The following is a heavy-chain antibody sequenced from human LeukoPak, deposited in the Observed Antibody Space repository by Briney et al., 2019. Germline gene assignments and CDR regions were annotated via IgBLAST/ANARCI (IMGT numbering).Heavy chain of an antibody. CDR1: GYSISSGYY. Sequence: SETLSLTCTVSGYSISSGYYWGWIRQPPGEGLEWIGSIYHSGSTYYNPSLKSRVTISVDTSKNQFSLKLSPVTAVDTAVYYCARSLNDLWTTSFNYWGQGTLVTVSS. J-gene: IGHJ4*02. CDR2: IYHSGST. CDR3: ARSLNDLWTTSFNY. V-gene: IGHV4-38-2*02. D-gene: IGHD3-3*01.